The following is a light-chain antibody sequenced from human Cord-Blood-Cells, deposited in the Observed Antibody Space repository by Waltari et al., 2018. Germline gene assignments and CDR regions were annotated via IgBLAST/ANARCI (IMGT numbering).Light chain of an antibody. Sequence: SYELTQPPSVSVSPGQTARITCSGDALPKQYAYWYQQKPGQAPVLVIYKDSERPSGIPGRFSGSSSGTTVTLTISGVQAEDEADYYCQSADSSAPWVFGGGTKLTVL. V-gene: IGLV3-25*03. CDR3: QSADSSAPWV. CDR2: KDS. J-gene: IGLJ3*02. CDR1: ALPKQY.